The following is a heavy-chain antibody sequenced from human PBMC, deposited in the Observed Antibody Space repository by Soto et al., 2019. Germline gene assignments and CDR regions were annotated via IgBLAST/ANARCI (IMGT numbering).Heavy chain of an antibody. CDR1: GGSVSSGSYY. CDR2: IYYSGST. CDR3: ARFGSSTYYYDSSGYYGDY. Sequence: SETLSLTCTVSGGSVSSGSYYWSWIRQPPGKGLEWIGYIYYSGSTNYNPSLKSRATISVDTSKNQFSLKLSSVTAADTAVYYCARFGSSTYYYDSSGYYGDYWGQGTLVTVSS. D-gene: IGHD3-22*01. J-gene: IGHJ4*02. V-gene: IGHV4-61*01.